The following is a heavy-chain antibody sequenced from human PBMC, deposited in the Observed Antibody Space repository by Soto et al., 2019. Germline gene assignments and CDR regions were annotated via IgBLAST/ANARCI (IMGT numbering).Heavy chain of an antibody. D-gene: IGHD1-7*01. V-gene: IGHV4-4*02. CDR3: ASRDPGTSVDY. CDR2: IYRTGST. Sequence: SETLSLTCAVSGGSFTSNNWWTWVRQPPGQGLEWIGEIYRTGSTNYNLSLKSRVTISLDKSENQFSLKVTSLTAADTAVYYCASRDPGTSVDYWGQGTLVTVSS. J-gene: IGHJ4*02. CDR1: GGSFTSNNW.